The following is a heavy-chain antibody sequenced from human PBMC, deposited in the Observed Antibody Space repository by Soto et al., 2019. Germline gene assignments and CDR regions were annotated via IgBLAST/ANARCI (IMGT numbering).Heavy chain of an antibody. Sequence: SQTLSLTCAISGDSVSTNSATWDWIRQSPSRGLEWLGRTYYRSKWDHDYAASVKGRININPDTSNNQVSLHLDSATPDDTAVYYCARLIGNSWLDSWGQGTLVTVSS. J-gene: IGHJ5*01. CDR2: TYYRSKWDH. CDR1: GDSVSTNSAT. D-gene: IGHD2-8*01. V-gene: IGHV6-1*01. CDR3: ARLIGNSWLDS.